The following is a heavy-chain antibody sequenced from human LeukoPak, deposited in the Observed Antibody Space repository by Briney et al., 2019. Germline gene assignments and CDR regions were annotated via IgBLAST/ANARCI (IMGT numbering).Heavy chain of an antibody. D-gene: IGHD6-19*01. CDR2: IYYSGST. V-gene: IGHV4-59*01. J-gene: IGHJ5*02. CDR3: ARVSGYSSGYEPHRWFDP. Sequence: SETLSLTCTVSGGSISSYYWSWIRQPPGKGLEWIGYIYYSGSTNYNPSLKSRVTISVDTSKNQFSLKLSSVTAADTAVYYCARVSGYSSGYEPHRWFDPWGQGTLVTVSS. CDR1: GGSISSYY.